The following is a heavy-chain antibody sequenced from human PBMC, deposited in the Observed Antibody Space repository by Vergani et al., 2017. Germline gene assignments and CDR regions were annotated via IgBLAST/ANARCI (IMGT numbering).Heavy chain of an antibody. V-gene: IGHV1-69*08. CDR1: GGTFSSYT. D-gene: IGHD4-17*01. CDR2: IIPILGIA. CDR3: ARDSRDGDPPLYYYYYGMDV. J-gene: IGHJ6*02. Sequence: QVQLVQSGAEVKKPGSSVKFSCKASGGTFSSYTISWVRQAPGQGLEWMGRIIPILGIANYAQKFQGRVTITADKSTSTAYMELSSLRSEDTAVYYCARDSRDGDPPLYYYYYGMDVWGQGTTVTVSS.